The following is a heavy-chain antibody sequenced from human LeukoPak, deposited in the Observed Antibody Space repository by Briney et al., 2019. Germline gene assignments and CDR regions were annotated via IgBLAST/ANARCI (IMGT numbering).Heavy chain of an antibody. CDR2: IRSKAYGGTT. CDR3: TRVDLGVVAYYYYYYMDV. Sequence: GGSLRLSCAASGFTFSSYAMSWVRQAPGKGLEWVGFIRSKAYGGTTEYAASVKGRFTISRDDSKSIAYLQMNSLKTEDTAVYYCTRVDLGVVAYYYYYYMDVWGKGTTVTVSS. V-gene: IGHV3-49*04. J-gene: IGHJ6*03. CDR1: GFTFSSYA. D-gene: IGHD3-22*01.